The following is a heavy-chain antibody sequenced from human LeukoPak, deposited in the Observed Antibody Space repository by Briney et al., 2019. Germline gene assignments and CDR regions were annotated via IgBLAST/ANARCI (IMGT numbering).Heavy chain of an antibody. CDR2: INPNSGGT. D-gene: IGHD3-3*01. Sequence: ASVKVSCKASGYTFNGYYIHWVRQAPGQGLEWMGWINPNSGGTNYAQKFQGRVTMTRDTSISTAYMELSRLRSDDTAVYYCARLIGITIFGVVTNGFDYWGQGTLVTVSS. CDR3: ARLIGITIFGVVTNGFDY. CDR1: GYTFNGYY. V-gene: IGHV1-2*02. J-gene: IGHJ4*02.